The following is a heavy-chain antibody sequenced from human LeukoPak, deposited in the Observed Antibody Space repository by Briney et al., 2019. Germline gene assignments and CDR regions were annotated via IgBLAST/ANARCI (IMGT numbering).Heavy chain of an antibody. Sequence: SQTLSLTCTVSGGSISSSSYYWSWIRQPAGKGLEWIGRIYTSGSTNYNPSLKSRVTISVDTSKNQFSLKVSSVTAADTAVYYCARDACSSTSCSEAFDIWGQGTRVTVSS. CDR3: ARDACSSTSCSEAFDI. CDR1: GGSISSSSYY. V-gene: IGHV4-61*02. CDR2: IYTSGST. D-gene: IGHD2-2*01. J-gene: IGHJ3*02.